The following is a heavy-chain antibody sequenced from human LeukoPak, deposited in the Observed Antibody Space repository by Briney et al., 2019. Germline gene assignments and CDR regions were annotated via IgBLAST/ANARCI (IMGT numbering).Heavy chain of an antibody. CDR3: AKMSGYCSSTSCYGVYGMDV. V-gene: IGHV3-23*01. D-gene: IGHD2-2*03. Sequence: AGGSLRLSCAASGFTFSSYAMSWVRQAPGKGLEWVSAISASGGSTYYADSVKGRFTISRDNSKNTLYLQMNSLRAEDTAVYYCAKMSGYCSSTSCYGVYGMDVWGQGTTVTVSS. J-gene: IGHJ6*02. CDR2: ISASGGST. CDR1: GFTFSSYA.